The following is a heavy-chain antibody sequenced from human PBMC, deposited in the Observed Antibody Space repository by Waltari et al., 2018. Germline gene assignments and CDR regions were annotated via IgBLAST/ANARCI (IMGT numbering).Heavy chain of an antibody. D-gene: IGHD1-26*01. Sequence: DVQLVESGGGLVRHGGALRRSCAASGFGASKYTMDWVRQAPGKGLEWVAFISSDRSYIYYADSVKGRFTISRDNAKNSLYLQMNSLRAEDTAVYYCTRARSGSFSTLFEHWGQGTVVTVSS. CDR1: GFGASKYT. CDR3: TRARSGSFSTLFEH. CDR2: ISSDRSYI. J-gene: IGHJ4*02. V-gene: IGHV3-21*01.